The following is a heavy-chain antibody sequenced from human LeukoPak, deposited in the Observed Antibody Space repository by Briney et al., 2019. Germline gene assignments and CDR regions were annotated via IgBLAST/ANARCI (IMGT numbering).Heavy chain of an antibody. Sequence: ASVKVSCKASGYSFTDYFLYWVRQAPGQGLEWMGRFNPDAGDTNYAQTFQGRITMTRDTSISTAYMELSSLKSDDTAVYYCARLSTATRHWLAASDIWGQGTVVTVSS. CDR2: FNPDAGDT. D-gene: IGHD6-19*01. CDR1: GYSFTDYF. CDR3: ARLSTATRHWLAASDI. V-gene: IGHV1-2*06. J-gene: IGHJ3*02.